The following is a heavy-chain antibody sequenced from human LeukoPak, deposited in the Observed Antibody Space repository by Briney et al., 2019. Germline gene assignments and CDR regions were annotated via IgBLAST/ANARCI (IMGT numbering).Heavy chain of an antibody. V-gene: IGHV4-34*01. CDR3: ARHIKGGYKAFDY. D-gene: IGHD3-22*01. Sequence: SETLSLTCAVYGGSFSNYYWSWIRQPPGKGLEWIGEINHSGSTNYNPSLKSRVTILEDTSKNQFSLKLSSVTAADTAVYYCARHIKGGYKAFDYWGQGTLVTVSS. CDR1: GGSFSNYY. J-gene: IGHJ4*02. CDR2: INHSGST.